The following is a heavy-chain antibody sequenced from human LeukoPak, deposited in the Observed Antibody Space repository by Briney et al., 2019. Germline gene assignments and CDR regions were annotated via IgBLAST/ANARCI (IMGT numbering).Heavy chain of an antibody. Sequence: PSETLSLTCTVSVDSISGYYWSWIRQPPGKGLEWIGYMYYSGNTNYDPSLKSRLTTSLDTSKNQFSLKLSSVTAADTAVYYCARGKYYFDYWGQGTLVTVSS. CDR1: VDSISGYY. CDR3: ARGKYYFDY. J-gene: IGHJ4*02. V-gene: IGHV4-59*01. CDR2: MYYSGNT.